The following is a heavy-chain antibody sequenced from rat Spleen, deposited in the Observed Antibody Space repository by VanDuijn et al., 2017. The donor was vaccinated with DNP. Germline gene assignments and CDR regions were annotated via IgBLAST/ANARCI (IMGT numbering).Heavy chain of an antibody. CDR2: INNAGST. CDR1: GYSITSNHK. D-gene: IGHD5-1*01. V-gene: IGHV3-3*01. J-gene: IGHJ2*01. CDR3: AIQLGVFDY. Sequence: EVQLQESGPGLVKPSQSLSLTCSVTGYSITSNHKWSWIRKFPGNELEWMGYINNAGSTNYNPSLKNRFSITRDTSKNQFFLQVNSVRNEDTATYYCAIQLGVFDYWGQGVMVIVSS.